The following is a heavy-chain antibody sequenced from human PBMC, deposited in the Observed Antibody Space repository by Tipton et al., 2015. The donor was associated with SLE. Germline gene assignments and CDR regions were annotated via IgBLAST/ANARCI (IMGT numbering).Heavy chain of an antibody. CDR3: AREGWADAFDI. Sequence: SLRLSCAASGFTFRSYAMSWVRQAPGKGLEWVSGISGGGFSTYYADSVKGRFTVSRDNAKNSLYLQMNSLRAEDTAVYYCAREGWADAFDIWGQGTMVTVSS. D-gene: IGHD1-26*01. CDR1: GFTFRSYA. V-gene: IGHV3-23*01. J-gene: IGHJ3*02. CDR2: ISGGGFST.